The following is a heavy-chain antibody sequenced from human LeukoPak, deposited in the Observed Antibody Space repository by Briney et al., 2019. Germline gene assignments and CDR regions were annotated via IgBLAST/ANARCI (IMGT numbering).Heavy chain of an antibody. CDR3: ARVVVGATMRDAFDI. D-gene: IGHD1-26*01. V-gene: IGHV3-21*01. Sequence: GGSLRLSCAASGFTFSSYAMSWVRQAPGKGLEWVSSISSSSSYIYYADSVKGRFTISRDNAKNSLYLQMNSLRAEDTAVYYCARVVVGATMRDAFDIWGQGTMVTVSS. J-gene: IGHJ3*02. CDR1: GFTFSSYA. CDR2: ISSSSSYI.